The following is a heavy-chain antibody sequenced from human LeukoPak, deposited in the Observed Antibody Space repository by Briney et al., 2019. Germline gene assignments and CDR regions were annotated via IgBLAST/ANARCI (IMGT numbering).Heavy chain of an antibody. CDR3: ARLWGDVTIFDY. D-gene: IGHD3-3*01. V-gene: IGHV3-7*01. CDR1: GFTFSSYW. J-gene: IGHJ4*02. CDR2: TRQDGSEK. Sequence: PGGSLRLSCAASGFTFSSYWMSWVRQAPGKGLEWVAHTRQDGSEKYYVDSVKGRFTISRDNAKNTLYLQTNSLRAEDTAVYYCARLWGDVTIFDYWGQGTLVTVSS.